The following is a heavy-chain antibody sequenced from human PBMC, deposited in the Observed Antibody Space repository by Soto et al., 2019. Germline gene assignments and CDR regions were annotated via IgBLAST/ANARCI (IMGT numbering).Heavy chain of an antibody. J-gene: IGHJ4*02. Sequence: GGSLRLSCSASGFTFSSYAMSWVRQAPGKGLEWVSAISGSGGSTYYADSVKGRFTISRDNSKNTLYLQMNSLRAVDTAVYYCAKVRSPLVAAQNYWGQGTLVTVSS. D-gene: IGHD2-15*01. CDR2: ISGSGGST. V-gene: IGHV3-23*01. CDR1: GFTFSSYA. CDR3: AKVRSPLVAAQNY.